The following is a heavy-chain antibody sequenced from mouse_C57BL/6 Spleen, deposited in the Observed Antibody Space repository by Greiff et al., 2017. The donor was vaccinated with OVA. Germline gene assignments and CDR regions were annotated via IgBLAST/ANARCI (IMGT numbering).Heavy chain of an antibody. CDR3: ARRGTGDWYFDV. CDR1: GYTFTSYW. J-gene: IGHJ1*03. D-gene: IGHD4-1*01. CDR2: IDPSDSYT. V-gene: IGHV1-69*01. Sequence: VQLQQPGAELVMPGASVKLSCKASGYTFTSYWMHWVKQRPGQGLEWIREIDPSDSYTNYNQKFKGKSTLTVDKSSSTAYMQLSSLTSEDSAVYYCARRGTGDWYFDVWGTGTTVTVSS.